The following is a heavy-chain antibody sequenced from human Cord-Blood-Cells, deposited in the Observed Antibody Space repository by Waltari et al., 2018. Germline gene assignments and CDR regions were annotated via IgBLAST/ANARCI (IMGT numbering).Heavy chain of an antibody. Sequence: QVQLVQSGAEVKKPGASVKVSCKVSGYTLTELSMHWVGQAPGKGLEWMGGFDPEDGEANYAQKFQGRVTMTEGTSTDTAYMELSSLRSEDTAVYYCATGSGDSSGYYYYFDYWGQGTLVTVSS. J-gene: IGHJ4*02. CDR2: FDPEDGEA. CDR3: ATGSGDSSGYYYYFDY. CDR1: GYTLTELS. V-gene: IGHV1-24*01. D-gene: IGHD3-22*01.